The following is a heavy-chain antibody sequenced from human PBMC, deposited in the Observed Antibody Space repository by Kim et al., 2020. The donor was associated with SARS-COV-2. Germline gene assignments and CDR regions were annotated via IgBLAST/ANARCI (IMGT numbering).Heavy chain of an antibody. J-gene: IGHJ1*01. CDR1: GYTFTSYG. V-gene: IGHV1-18*01. Sequence: ASVKVSCKASGYTFTSYGISWVRQAPGQGLEWMGWISAYNGNTNYAQKLQGRVTMTTDTSTSTAYMELRSLRSDDTAVYYCARDRKEQRYFDTVLEYFQHWGQGTLVTVSS. CDR3: ARDRKEQRYFDTVLEYFQH. D-gene: IGHD3-9*01. CDR2: ISAYNGNT.